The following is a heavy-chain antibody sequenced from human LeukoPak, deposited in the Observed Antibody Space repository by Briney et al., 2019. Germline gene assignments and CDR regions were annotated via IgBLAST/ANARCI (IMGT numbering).Heavy chain of an antibody. CDR2: ISSSSSYI. CDR1: GFTFSRYS. Sequence: GGSLRLSCAASGFTFSRYSMNWVRQAPGKGLEWVSSISSSSSYIYYADSVKGRFTISRDNAKNSLYLQMNSLRAEDTAVYYCAREIAADDDAFDIWGHGTMVTVSS. D-gene: IGHD6-13*01. V-gene: IGHV3-21*01. J-gene: IGHJ3*02. CDR3: AREIAADDDAFDI.